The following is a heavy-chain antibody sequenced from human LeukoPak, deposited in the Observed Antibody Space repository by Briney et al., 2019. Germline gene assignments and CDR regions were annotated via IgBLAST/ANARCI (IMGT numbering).Heavy chain of an antibody. D-gene: IGHD1-26*01. CDR3: ARVSHSWPWVFFDP. Sequence: SETLSLTCTVSNDSISSYYWSWIRQSPGKGLEWIGSIYYRGNTNYNPSLQSRLSISVDTSKNQFFLSLNSVTAADTAVYYCARVSHSWPWVFFDPWGRGTLVTVSS. V-gene: IGHV4-59*01. CDR1: NDSISSYY. J-gene: IGHJ2*01. CDR2: IYYRGNT.